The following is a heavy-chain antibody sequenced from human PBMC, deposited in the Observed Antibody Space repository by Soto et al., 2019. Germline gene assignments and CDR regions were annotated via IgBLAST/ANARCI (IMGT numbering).Heavy chain of an antibody. J-gene: IGHJ4*02. CDR1: GFTLSISS. D-gene: IGHD3-22*01. V-gene: IGHV3-48*01. Sequence: GGSLRLSCAASGFTLSISSMNWVRQAPGKGLEWVSYIRRYTSVTSYADSVKGRFTISRDNAKNSLYLQMNSLRVEDTAVYYVGRVADSGYYTGEYWGQGTLLTVS. CDR2: IRRYTSVT. CDR3: GRVADSGYYTGEY.